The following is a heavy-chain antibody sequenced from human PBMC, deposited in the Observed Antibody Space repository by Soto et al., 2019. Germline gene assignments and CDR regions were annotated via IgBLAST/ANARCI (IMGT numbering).Heavy chain of an antibody. CDR1: GFTFSSYG. CDR3: ARSPYSVSYLAYFDY. D-gene: IGHD1-26*01. J-gene: IGHJ4*02. Sequence: QVQLVESGGGVVQPGRSLRLSCAASGFTFSSYGMHWVRQAPGKGLEWVAVISYDGSNKYYADSVKGRFTISGDNSKNTLYLQMNGLRAEDTAVYYCARSPYSVSYLAYFDYWGQGTLVTVSS. CDR2: ISYDGSNK. V-gene: IGHV3-30*03.